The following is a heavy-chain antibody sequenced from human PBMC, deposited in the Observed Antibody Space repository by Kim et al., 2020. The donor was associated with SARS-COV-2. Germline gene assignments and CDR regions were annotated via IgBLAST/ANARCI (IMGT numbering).Heavy chain of an antibody. J-gene: IGHJ3*02. V-gene: IGHV1-69*13. CDR2: IIPIFGTA. D-gene: IGHD3-22*01. Sequence: SVNVSCKASGGTFSSYAISWVRQAPGQGLEWMGGIIPIFGTANYAQKFQGRVTITADESTSTAYMELSSLRSEDTAVYYCARDHWDYYDSSGSRGSGAFDIWGQGTMGTVSS. CDR1: GGTFSSYA. CDR3: ARDHWDYYDSSGSRGSGAFDI.